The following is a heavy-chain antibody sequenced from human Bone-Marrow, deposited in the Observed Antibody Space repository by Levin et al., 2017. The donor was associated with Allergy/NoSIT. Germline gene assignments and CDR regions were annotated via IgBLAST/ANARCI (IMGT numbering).Heavy chain of an antibody. CDR3: AKDIVDGWWRAFDI. V-gene: IGHV3-9*01. Sequence: GGSLRLSCAASGFTFDDYAMHWVRQAPGKGLEWVSGISWNSGSIGYADSVKGRFTISRDNAKNSLYLQMNSLRAEDTALYYCAKDIVDGWWRAFDIWGQGTMVTVSS. D-gene: IGHD2-8*02. CDR1: GFTFDDYA. J-gene: IGHJ3*02. CDR2: ISWNSGSI.